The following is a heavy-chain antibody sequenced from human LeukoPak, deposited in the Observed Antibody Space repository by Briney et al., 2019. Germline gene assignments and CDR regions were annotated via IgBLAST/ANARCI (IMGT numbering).Heavy chain of an antibody. CDR2: VSSTGSGT. V-gene: IGHV3-23*01. D-gene: IGHD3-10*01. CDR1: GFTFSTYG. J-gene: IGHJ5*02. Sequence: PGGSLRLSSVASGFTFSTYGMSWVRQAPGKGLEWVAAVSSTGSGTYYPDSLKGRFIISRDNSQNTVFLQMNSLRPEDTAFYFCAKDGPLLWFGPTDAWGQGILVTVSS. CDR3: AKDGPLLWFGPTDA.